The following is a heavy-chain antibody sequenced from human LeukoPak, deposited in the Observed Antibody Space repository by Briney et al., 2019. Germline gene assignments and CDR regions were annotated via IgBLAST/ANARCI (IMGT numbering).Heavy chain of an antibody. CDR2: INAGNGNT. V-gene: IGHV1-3*01. J-gene: IGHJ6*02. D-gene: IGHD2-15*01. CDR1: GYTFTSYA. CDR3: ARECGGSCYGDYYYGMDV. Sequence: ASVKVSCKASGYTFTSYAMHWVRQAPGQRLEWMGWINAGNGNTKYSQKFQGRVTITADESTSTAYMELSSLRSEDTAVYYCARECGGSCYGDYYYGMDVWGQGTTVTVSS.